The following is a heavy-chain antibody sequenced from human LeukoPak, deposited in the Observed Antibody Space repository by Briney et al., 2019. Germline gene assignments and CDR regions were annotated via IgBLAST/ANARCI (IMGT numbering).Heavy chain of an antibody. CDR3: AKGAAASPSWFLSYRVN. J-gene: IGHJ4*02. Sequence: GGSLRLSCAASGLTFSSYAMTWVRQAPGKGLEWVSGISDSGHSTYYADSVKGRFTISRDNSKDTLYLQMNSLRAEDTAIYYCAKGAAASPSWFLSYRVNWGQGTLVTVSS. D-gene: IGHD6-6*01. CDR1: GLTFSSYA. CDR2: ISDSGHST. V-gene: IGHV3-23*01.